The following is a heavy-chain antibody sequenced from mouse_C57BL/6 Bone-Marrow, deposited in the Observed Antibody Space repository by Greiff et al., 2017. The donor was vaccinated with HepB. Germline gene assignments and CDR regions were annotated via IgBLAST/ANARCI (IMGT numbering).Heavy chain of an antibody. CDR3: ARGASDWDDYAMDY. J-gene: IGHJ4*01. CDR1: GYTFTSYW. D-gene: IGHD4-1*01. V-gene: IGHV1-55*01. Sequence: VKLQQPGAELVKPGASVKMSCKASGYTFTSYWITWVKQRPGQGLEWIGDIYPGSGSTNYNEKFKSKATLTVDTSSSTAYMQLSSLTSEDSAVYYCARGASDWDDYAMDYWGQGTSVTVSS. CDR2: IYPGSGST.